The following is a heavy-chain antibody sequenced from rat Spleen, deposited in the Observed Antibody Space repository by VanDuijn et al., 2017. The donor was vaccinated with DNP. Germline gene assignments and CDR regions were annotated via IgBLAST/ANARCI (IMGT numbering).Heavy chain of an antibody. CDR2: ITSSGSDT. J-gene: IGHJ3*01. V-gene: IGHV5-31*01. CDR3: VRHEDYSSHIYGFAY. D-gene: IGHD1-2*01. Sequence: EVQLVESGGDLVQPGRSLKLSCVATGFTLKNYWMTWIRQVPGKGLEWFASITSSGSDTYYPDSVKGRFTISRDNARNTLYLQMDSLRSEDTATYFCVRHEDYSSHIYGFAYWGQGTLVTVSS. CDR1: GFTLKNYW.